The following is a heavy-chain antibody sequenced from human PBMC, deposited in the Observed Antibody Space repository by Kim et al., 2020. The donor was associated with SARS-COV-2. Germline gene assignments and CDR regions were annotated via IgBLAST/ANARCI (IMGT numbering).Heavy chain of an antibody. CDR1: GFTVSSNY. CDR2: IYSGGST. Sequence: GGSLRLSCAASGFTVSSNYMSWVRQAPGKGLEWVSVIYSGGSTYYADSVKGRFTISRHNSKNTLYLQMNSLRAEDTAVYYCASYTAYYYDSSGSHVYWGQGTLVTVSS. V-gene: IGHV3-53*04. J-gene: IGHJ4*02. CDR3: ASYTAYYYDSSGSHVY. D-gene: IGHD3-22*01.